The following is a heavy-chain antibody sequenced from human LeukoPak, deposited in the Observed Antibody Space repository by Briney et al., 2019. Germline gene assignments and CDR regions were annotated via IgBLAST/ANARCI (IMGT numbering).Heavy chain of an antibody. CDR1: GYTFTSYF. D-gene: IGHD3-22*01. V-gene: IGHV1-46*01. J-gene: IGHJ4*02. Sequence: ASVKVSCKAFGYTFTSYFLHWVRQAPGQGFEWMGIINPSGGRTSYAQKFQGRVTMTRDMSTSTVYMELSGLRSEDTAVYYCARDPQATVYRSGHIDYWGQGTLVTVSS. CDR3: ARDPQATVYRSGHIDY. CDR2: INPSGGRT.